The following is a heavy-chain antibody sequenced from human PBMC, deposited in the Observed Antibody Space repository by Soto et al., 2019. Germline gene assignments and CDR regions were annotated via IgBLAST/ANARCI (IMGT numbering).Heavy chain of an antibody. CDR1: GGTFSSYA. Sequence: QVQLVQSGAEVKKPGSSVKVSCKASGGTFSSYAISWVRQAPGQGLEWMGGIIPIFGTANYAQKFQGRVTITADESTSTAYMELSSLRSEDTAVYYWARAYYYDSSGYYSNEYSFDYWGQGTLVTVSS. D-gene: IGHD3-22*01. CDR2: IIPIFGTA. CDR3: ARAYYYDSSGYYSNEYSFDY. V-gene: IGHV1-69*01. J-gene: IGHJ4*02.